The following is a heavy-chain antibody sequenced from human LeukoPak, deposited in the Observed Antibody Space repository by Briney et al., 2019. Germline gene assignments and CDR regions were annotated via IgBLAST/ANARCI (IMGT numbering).Heavy chain of an antibody. D-gene: IGHD6-19*01. CDR3: ARVSSSGWVRGRFDY. J-gene: IGHJ4*02. Sequence: ASVKVSCKASGYTFTSYGISWVRQAPGQGLEWMGWISAYNGNTNYAQKLPGRVTMTTDTSTSTAHMELRSLRSDDTAVYYCARVSSSGWVRGRFDYWGQGTLVTVSS. CDR2: ISAYNGNT. CDR1: GYTFTSYG. V-gene: IGHV1-18*01.